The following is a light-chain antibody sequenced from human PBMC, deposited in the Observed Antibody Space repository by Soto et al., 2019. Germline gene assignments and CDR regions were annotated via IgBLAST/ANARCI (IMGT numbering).Light chain of an antibody. CDR1: QSISSW. Sequence: DIQMTQSPSILSASVVDRVNISCRASQSISSWLAWYQQKPGKAPNLLIFDASTLETGVPSRFSGSEAETEFTLTISGLQPDDFATYYCQQYNSYPWTFGQGTKVDIK. V-gene: IGKV1-5*01. J-gene: IGKJ1*01. CDR3: QQYNSYPWT. CDR2: DAS.